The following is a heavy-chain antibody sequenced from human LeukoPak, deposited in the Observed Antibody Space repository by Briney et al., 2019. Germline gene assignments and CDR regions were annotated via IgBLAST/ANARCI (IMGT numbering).Heavy chain of an antibody. CDR3: ARVRFLEWLFPHAFDI. J-gene: IGHJ3*02. V-gene: IGHV4-59*05. D-gene: IGHD3-3*01. CDR2: IYYSGST. Sequence: GSLRLSCAASGFTFSSYSMNWVRQAPGKGLEWIGSIYYSGSTYYNPSLKSRVTISVDTSKNQFSLKLSSVTAADTAVYYCARVRFLEWLFPHAFDIWGQGTMVTVSS. CDR1: GFTFSSYSMN.